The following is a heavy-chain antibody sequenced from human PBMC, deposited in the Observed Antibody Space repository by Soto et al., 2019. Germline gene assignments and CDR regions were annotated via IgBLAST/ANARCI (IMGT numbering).Heavy chain of an antibody. Sequence: QVQLQESGPGLVKPSETLSLTCTVSGGSISSDYWSWIRQPPGKGLEWIGYIYYSGSTNYNPSLKSRVTISVDTSKNQFSLKLSSVTAADTAVYYCASTAGTASFDYWGQGTLVTVSS. D-gene: IGHD6-19*01. J-gene: IGHJ4*02. CDR3: ASTAGTASFDY. CDR1: GGSISSDY. CDR2: IYYSGST. V-gene: IGHV4-59*01.